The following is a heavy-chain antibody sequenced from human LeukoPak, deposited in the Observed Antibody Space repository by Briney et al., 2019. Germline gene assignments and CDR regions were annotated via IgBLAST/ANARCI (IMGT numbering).Heavy chain of an antibody. V-gene: IGHV3-30-3*01. Sequence: GGSLRLSCAASGFTCSSYVMLWVRQAPGNGLEWVAVISYDGSNKYYADSVKGRFTISRDNSKNTLYLQMNSLRADDTAVYYCARVIAAAGYYYFDYWGQGTLVTVSS. CDR2: ISYDGSNK. CDR3: ARVIAAAGYYYFDY. CDR1: GFTCSSYV. D-gene: IGHD6-13*01. J-gene: IGHJ4*02.